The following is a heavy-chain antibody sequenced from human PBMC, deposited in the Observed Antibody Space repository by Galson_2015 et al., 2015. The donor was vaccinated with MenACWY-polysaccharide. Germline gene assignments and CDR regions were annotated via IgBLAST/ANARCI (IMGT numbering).Heavy chain of an antibody. CDR3: ARDACSSQTCVNYYHYSMDV. CDR1: GFSFSSYG. Sequence: SLRLSCAGSGFSFSSYGMSWVRQAPGKGLEWVSNISASHDSKYYADSVKGRFTISRDNSKRMVYLEMNRLRPEDTAVYSCARDACSSQTCVNYYHYSMDVWGKGPTVAVS. V-gene: IGHV3-23*01. D-gene: IGHD6-13*01. J-gene: IGHJ6*03. CDR2: ISASHDSK.